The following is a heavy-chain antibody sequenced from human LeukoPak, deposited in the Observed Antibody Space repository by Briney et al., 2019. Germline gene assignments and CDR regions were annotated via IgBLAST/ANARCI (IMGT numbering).Heavy chain of an antibody. Sequence: GGSLRLSCAASGFNFSSLGMHWVRQAPGKGLEWVTFIRYDGSIKYYADSVKGRFTISRDNSKSTLYLQMNSLRAEDTAVYYCAKEGYYGSGSFPDSWGQGTLVTVSS. V-gene: IGHV3-30*02. D-gene: IGHD3-10*01. CDR1: GFNFSSLG. CDR3: AKEGYYGSGSFPDS. CDR2: IRYDGSIK. J-gene: IGHJ4*02.